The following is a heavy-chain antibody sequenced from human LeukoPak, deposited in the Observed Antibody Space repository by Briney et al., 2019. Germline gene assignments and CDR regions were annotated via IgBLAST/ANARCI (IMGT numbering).Heavy chain of an antibody. J-gene: IGHJ4*02. CDR1: GFTFSSYA. Sequence: PGGSLRLSCAACGFTFSSYAMSWVRQAPGKGLEWVSAISDSDGNTYYADSVKGRFTISRDNSKNTLYLQMNSLRAEDTAVYYCASALRIYYYFDYWGQGTLVTVSS. CDR2: ISDSDGNT. CDR3: ASALRIYYYFDY. V-gene: IGHV3-23*01. D-gene: IGHD1-26*01.